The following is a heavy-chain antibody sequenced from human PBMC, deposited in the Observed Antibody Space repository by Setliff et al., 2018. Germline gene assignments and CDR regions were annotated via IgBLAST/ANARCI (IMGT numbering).Heavy chain of an antibody. V-gene: IGHV1-2*02. CDR2: INPKSGGT. D-gene: IGHD3-10*01. CDR1: GYSFTDYY. J-gene: IGHJ3*02. CDR3: ARDRPPRGDGYHFDI. Sequence: ASVKVSCKASGYSFTDYYMHWVRQVPGRGLEWMGWINPKSGGTRYAQKFQGRVTMTRDTSISTAYMELSSLRSDDTAVYYCARDRPPRGDGYHFDIWGQGTMVTVSS.